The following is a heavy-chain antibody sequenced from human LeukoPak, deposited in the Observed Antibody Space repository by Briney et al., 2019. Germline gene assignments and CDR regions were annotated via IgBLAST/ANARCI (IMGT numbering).Heavy chain of an antibody. D-gene: IGHD3-10*01. J-gene: IGHJ6*04. Sequence: SETLSLTCTVSGGSISSSSYYWGWIRQPPGKGLEWIGSIYYSGSTYYNPSLKSRVTISVDTSKNQLSLKLTSVTAADTAVYYCARDMVRGVIITKLDVWGKGTTVTISS. CDR3: ARDMVRGVIITKLDV. V-gene: IGHV4-39*07. CDR2: IYYSGST. CDR1: GGSISSSSYY.